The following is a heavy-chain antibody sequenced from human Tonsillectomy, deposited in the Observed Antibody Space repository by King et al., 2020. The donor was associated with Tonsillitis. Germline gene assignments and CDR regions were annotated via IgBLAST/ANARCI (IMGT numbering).Heavy chain of an antibody. CDR2: ISGRGGST. V-gene: IGHV3-23*04. CDR1: GFIFSNYV. D-gene: IGHD3-10*01. CDR3: AKDAPSGSNWKRGLAYEN. J-gene: IGHJ4*02. Sequence: VQLVESGGGLVQPGESLRLSCVASGFIFSNYVMTWVRQAPGKGLEWVSSISGRGGSTYYADSVKGRFTISRDNSRNTLYLQVYGLRDEDAAVYFCAKDAPSGSNWKRGLAYENWGQGTLVTVSS.